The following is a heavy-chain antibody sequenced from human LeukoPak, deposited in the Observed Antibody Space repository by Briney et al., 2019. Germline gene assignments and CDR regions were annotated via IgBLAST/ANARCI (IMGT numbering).Heavy chain of an antibody. V-gene: IGHV3-11*01. CDR2: ISNSGSTI. Sequence: GGSLRLSCAASGFTFSDYYMSWIRQAPGKGLEWLSYISNSGSTIYCADSVKGRFTISRDNGKNSLYLQMNSLRVEDTAVYYCVRGLECSSTSCYFPNGFDSWGQGALVTVSP. J-gene: IGHJ5*01. D-gene: IGHD2-2*01. CDR3: VRGLECSSTSCYFPNGFDS. CDR1: GFTFSDYY.